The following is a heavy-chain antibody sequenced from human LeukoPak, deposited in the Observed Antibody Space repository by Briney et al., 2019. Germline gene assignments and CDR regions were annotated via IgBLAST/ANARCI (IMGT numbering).Heavy chain of an antibody. Sequence: GGSLRLSCAASGFTFSSYGMHWVRQAPGKGLEWVAVISYDGSNKYYADSVKGRFTISRDNSKNTLYLQMNSLRAEDTAVYYCAKVNYDSSGYHRYYFDYWGQGTLVTVSS. CDR1: GFTFSSYG. CDR3: AKVNYDSSGYHRYYFDY. D-gene: IGHD3-22*01. CDR2: ISYDGSNK. J-gene: IGHJ4*02. V-gene: IGHV3-30*18.